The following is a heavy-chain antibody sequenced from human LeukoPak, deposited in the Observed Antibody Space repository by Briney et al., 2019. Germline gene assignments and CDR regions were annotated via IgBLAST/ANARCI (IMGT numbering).Heavy chain of an antibody. CDR2: INHSGST. D-gene: IGHD1-26*01. CDR1: GGSFSGYY. Sequence: SETLSLTCAVYGGSFSGYYWSWIRQPPGKGLEWIGEINHSGSTYYNPSLKSRVTISVDTSKNQFSLKLSSVTAADTAVYYCARDYSGSSLIDAFDIWGQGTMVTVSS. J-gene: IGHJ3*02. V-gene: IGHV4-34*01. CDR3: ARDYSGSSLIDAFDI.